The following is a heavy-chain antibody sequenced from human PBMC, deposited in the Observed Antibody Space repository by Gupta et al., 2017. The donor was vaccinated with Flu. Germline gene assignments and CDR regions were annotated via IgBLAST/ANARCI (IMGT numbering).Heavy chain of an antibody. CDR1: GFIFSGHG. V-gene: IGHV3-30*03. D-gene: IGHD6-6*01. CDR3: YVAAPPDF. CDR2: VSDDGTYK. Sequence: QVQLVESGGGVVQPGTSLRLSCATPGFIFSGHGMHWVRQAPGKGLEWVAFVSDDGTYKYYADSVKGRFTISRDNSENTLSLEMNSLRPEDTAVYYCYVAAPPDFWGQGTLVTVS. J-gene: IGHJ4*02.